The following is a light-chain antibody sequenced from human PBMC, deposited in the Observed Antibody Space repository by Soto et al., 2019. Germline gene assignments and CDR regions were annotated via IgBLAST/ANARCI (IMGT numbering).Light chain of an antibody. CDR3: QQYNNWPYT. CDR2: GAS. CDR1: QSVSSN. V-gene: IGKV3-15*01. Sequence: ERVMTQSPATLSVSPGERATLSCRASQSVSSNLAWYQHKPGQAPRLLIYGASTRATGIPARFSGSGSGTEFTLTISSLQSEDFAFYSCQQYNNWPYTFGKGTKLEIK. J-gene: IGKJ2*01.